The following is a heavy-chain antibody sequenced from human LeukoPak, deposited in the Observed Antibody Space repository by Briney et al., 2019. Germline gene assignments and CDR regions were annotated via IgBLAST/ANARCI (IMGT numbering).Heavy chain of an antibody. J-gene: IGHJ4*02. CDR2: IYHSGSP. CDR1: GYSIGSDYY. V-gene: IGHV4-38-2*02. D-gene: IGHD5-18*01. CDR3: ARDPDTAMAQSDY. Sequence: PSETLSLTCTVSGYSIGSDYYWGWIRQPPGKGLEWIASIYHSGSPYYNPSLKSRVTISIDTSKNQFSLKLSSVTAADTAVYFCARDPDTAMAQSDYWGQGTLVTVSS.